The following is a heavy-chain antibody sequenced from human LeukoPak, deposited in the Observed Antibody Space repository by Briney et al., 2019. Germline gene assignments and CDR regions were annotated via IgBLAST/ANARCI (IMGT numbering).Heavy chain of an antibody. J-gene: IGHJ4*02. Sequence: GGSLRLSCAASGFTFSSYSMNWVRQAPGKGLKWVSSISSSSTYIYYADSVKGRFTVSRDNAKNSLYLQMNSLRAEDTAVYFCASQYTSSRIFDDWGQGTLVTVSS. CDR1: GFTFSSYS. CDR2: ISSSSTYI. V-gene: IGHV3-21*01. CDR3: ASQYTSSRIFDD. D-gene: IGHD6-13*01.